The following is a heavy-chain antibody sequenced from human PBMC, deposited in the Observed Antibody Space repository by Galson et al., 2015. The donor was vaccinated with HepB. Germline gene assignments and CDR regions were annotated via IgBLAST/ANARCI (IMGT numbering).Heavy chain of an antibody. D-gene: IGHD3-16*01. V-gene: IGHV3-23*01. J-gene: IGHJ5*01. Sequence: SLRLSCAASGFTYNKFVMSWVRQAQGKGLEWLSTLSGSGETIYYADSVKGRFTISRDNAKNTLHLQMNSLRVEDTAVYYCAKGLGEFSAFDFDSWGQGTLVTVSS. CDR1: GFTYNKFV. CDR3: AKGLGEFSAFDFDS. CDR2: LSGSGETI.